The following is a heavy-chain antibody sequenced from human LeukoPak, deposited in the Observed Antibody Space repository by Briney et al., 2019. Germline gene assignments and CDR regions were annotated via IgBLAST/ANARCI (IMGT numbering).Heavy chain of an antibody. V-gene: IGHV3-30*02. Sequence: PGGSLRLSCAASGFTFSSYGMHWVRQAPGKGLEWVAFIRYDGSNKYYADSVKGRFTISRDNSKNTLYLQMNSLRAEDTAVYYCAKPSSGWYVGNWFDPWGQGTLVTVSS. D-gene: IGHD6-19*01. CDR3: AKPSSGWYVGNWFDP. J-gene: IGHJ5*02. CDR2: IRYDGSNK. CDR1: GFTFSSYG.